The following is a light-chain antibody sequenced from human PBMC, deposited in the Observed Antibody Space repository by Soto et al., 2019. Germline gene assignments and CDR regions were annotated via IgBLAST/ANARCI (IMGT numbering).Light chain of an antibody. J-gene: IGKJ5*01. CDR1: QSVSSE. Sequence: EIVMTQSPATLSVSTGERATLSWRASQSVSSELAWYQKIPGQAPRLPFHDASNRATGIPVRFSGSGAGTDLTLTISSLEPEDSAVYYCQQRSNWPSITFGQGTRLEI. CDR3: QQRSNWPSIT. CDR2: DAS. V-gene: IGKV3-11*01.